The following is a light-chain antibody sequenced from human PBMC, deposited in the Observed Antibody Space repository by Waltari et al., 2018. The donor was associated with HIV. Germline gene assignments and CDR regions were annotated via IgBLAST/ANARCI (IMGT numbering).Light chain of an antibody. CDR3: QQYNKWPPWT. V-gene: IGKV3-15*01. CDR1: QSVSNN. CDR2: GAS. Sequence: VMTQSPATLSVSPGERATLSCRAGQSVSNNLAWYQQKPGQAPRLLSYGASTRATGIPARFSGSGSGTEFTLTISSLQSEDSAVYYCQQYNKWPPWTFGQGTKVEIK. J-gene: IGKJ1*01.